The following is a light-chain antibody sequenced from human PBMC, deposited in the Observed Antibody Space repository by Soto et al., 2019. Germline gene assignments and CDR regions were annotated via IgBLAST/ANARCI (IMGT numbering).Light chain of an antibody. CDR3: QRYDSASWT. Sequence: DIVLTQSPGTLSLSPGERAALSCRASQSVSSNLAWYQQKPGQAPRLLIYGASTRATGIPARFSGSGSGTEFTLTISGLQPEDVATYYCQRYDSASWTFGQGTKVDIK. J-gene: IGKJ1*01. CDR1: QSVSSN. V-gene: IGKV3D-15*01. CDR2: GAS.